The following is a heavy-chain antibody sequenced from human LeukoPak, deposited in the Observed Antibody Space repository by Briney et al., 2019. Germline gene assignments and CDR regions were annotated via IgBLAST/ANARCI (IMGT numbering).Heavy chain of an antibody. J-gene: IGHJ6*02. Sequence: PGGSLRLSCAASGFTFDDYAMHWVRQAPGKGLEWVSGISWNSGSIGYADSVKGRFTISRDNAKNSLYLQMNSLRAEDTALYYCAKDLRKPYYYYGMDVWGQGTTVTVSS. CDR3: AKDLRKPYYYYGMDV. CDR1: GFTFDDYA. V-gene: IGHV3-9*01. CDR2: ISWNSGSI.